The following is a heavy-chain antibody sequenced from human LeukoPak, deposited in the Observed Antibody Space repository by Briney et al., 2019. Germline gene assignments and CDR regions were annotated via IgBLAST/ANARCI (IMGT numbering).Heavy chain of an antibody. V-gene: IGHV3-23*01. J-gene: IGHJ6*01. Sequence: PSGGSLRLSCEASGFTFSAYAMTWARQAPGQGLEWVSSIGSDNKPHYSESVKGRFAISRDNSKSMLFLQLNSLRAEDTALYYCARDLHYYVAMVVWGQSTRLTVSS. CDR2: IGSDNKP. CDR1: GFTFSAYA. CDR3: ARDLHYYVAMVV. D-gene: IGHD3-10*02.